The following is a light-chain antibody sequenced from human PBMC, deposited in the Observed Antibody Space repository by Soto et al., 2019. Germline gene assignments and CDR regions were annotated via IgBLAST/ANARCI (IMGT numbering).Light chain of an antibody. CDR3: QTWGSGIVV. J-gene: IGLJ2*01. Sequence: QLVLTQSPSASASLGASVKLTCTLSSGHSNYAIAWHQQQSEKGPRYLMKLNSDDSHSKGDGIPDRFSGSSSGAERYLTISHLQSEDEADYHCQTWGSGIVVFGGGTKLTVL. CDR1: SGHSNYA. CDR2: LNSDDSH. V-gene: IGLV4-69*01.